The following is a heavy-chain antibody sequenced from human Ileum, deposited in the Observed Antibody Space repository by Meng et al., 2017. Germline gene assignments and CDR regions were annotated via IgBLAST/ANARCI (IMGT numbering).Heavy chain of an antibody. V-gene: IGHV4-59*01. J-gene: IGHJ4*02. CDR1: TVSISTYY. D-gene: IGHD3-16*01. Sequence: QAQLRESGPRLGKPTVTTASACARSTVSISTYYWNWVRQTPGKGLEWIRNISHNGSSKDNPSHKSRVTRSLATSKNQSYLNLALVTAADTAVYYCARSVWGRAVPDWCQETLVTVSS. CDR2: ISHNGSS. CDR3: ARSVWGRAVPD.